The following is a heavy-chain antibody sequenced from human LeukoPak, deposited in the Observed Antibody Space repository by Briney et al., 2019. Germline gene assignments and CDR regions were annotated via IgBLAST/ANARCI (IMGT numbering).Heavy chain of an antibody. D-gene: IGHD6-19*01. Sequence: GGSLRLSCAASGFTFSDYYMSWIRQAPGKGLEWVSYISSSSSYTNYADSVKGRFTISRDNAKNSLYLQMNSLRAEDTAVYYCARGEIGSGWYILNYWGQGTLVTVS. CDR1: GFTFSDYY. CDR2: ISSSSSYT. CDR3: ARGEIGSGWYILNY. V-gene: IGHV3-11*06. J-gene: IGHJ4*02.